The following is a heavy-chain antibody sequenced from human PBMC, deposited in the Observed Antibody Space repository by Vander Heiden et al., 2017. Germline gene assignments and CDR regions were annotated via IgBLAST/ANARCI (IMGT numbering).Heavy chain of an antibody. CDR1: GYTLTSYN. CDR3: ARGGYDSYYSDGTGGGY. CDR2: ICSSGGST. Sequence: QLQRSPSGAEVKKPGASVNVSCKASGYTLTSYNRHRVRQAPGQGLEWVAVICSSGGSTHYAQKLQGRITVTRDTSTSTVYMELSSLRSEDTAVYYCARGGYDSYYSDGTGGGYWGQGTLVTVSS. V-gene: IGHV1-46*01. D-gene: IGHD2-8*02. J-gene: IGHJ4*02.